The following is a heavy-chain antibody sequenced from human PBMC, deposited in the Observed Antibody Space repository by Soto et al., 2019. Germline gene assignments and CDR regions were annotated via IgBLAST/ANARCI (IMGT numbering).Heavy chain of an antibody. CDR1: GGTFSSNA. CDR3: ARFLEGPSSSSS. CDR2: IIPIFVTA. Sequence: QVQLVQSGAEVKKPGSSVKVSCKASGGTFSSNAISWVRQAPGQGLEWMGGIIPIFVTANYAQKFQGRVTITADESTSTAYMELSSLRSEDTAVYFCARFLEGPSSSSSWGQGTLVTVSS. J-gene: IGHJ4*02. V-gene: IGHV1-69*01. D-gene: IGHD6-6*01.